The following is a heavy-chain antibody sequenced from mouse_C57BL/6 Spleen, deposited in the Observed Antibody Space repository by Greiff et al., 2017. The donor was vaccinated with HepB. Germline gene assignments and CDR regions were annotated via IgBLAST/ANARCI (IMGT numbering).Heavy chain of an antibody. J-gene: IGHJ3*01. D-gene: IGHD1-1*01. Sequence: QVQLKQPGTELVKPGASVKLSCKASGYTFTSYWMHWVKQRPGQGLEWIGNINPSNGGTNYNEKFKSKATLTVDKSSSTAYMQLSSLTSEDSAVYYCARGGTTTVVAPFAYWGQGTLVTVSA. CDR2: INPSNGGT. CDR3: ARGGTTTVVAPFAY. CDR1: GYTFTSYW. V-gene: IGHV1-53*01.